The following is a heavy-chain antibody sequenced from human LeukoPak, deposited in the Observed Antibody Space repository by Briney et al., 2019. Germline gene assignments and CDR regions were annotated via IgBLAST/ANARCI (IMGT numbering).Heavy chain of an antibody. CDR3: ARVGKEWPTYYFDY. Sequence: GASVEASCKASGGTFSSYAISWVRQAPGQGLEWMGGIIPIFGTANYAQKFQGRVTITADESTSTAYMELSSLRSEDTAVYYCARVGKEWPTYYFDYWGQGTLVTVSS. D-gene: IGHD3-3*01. CDR1: GGTFSSYA. J-gene: IGHJ4*02. CDR2: IIPIFGTA. V-gene: IGHV1-69*13.